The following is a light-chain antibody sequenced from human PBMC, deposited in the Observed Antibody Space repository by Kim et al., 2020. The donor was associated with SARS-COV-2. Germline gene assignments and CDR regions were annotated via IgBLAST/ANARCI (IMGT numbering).Light chain of an antibody. J-gene: IGKJ1*01. CDR3: QQYYDNSPT. Sequence: DIQMTQSPSTLSASVGDRVIITCRASQSIHSWLAWYQQKPGKAPNLLVYKASSLESGVPSRFSGSGSGTEFTLTISSLQPDDFATYYCQQYYDNSPTFGQGTKVDFK. CDR1: QSIHSW. CDR2: KAS. V-gene: IGKV1-5*03.